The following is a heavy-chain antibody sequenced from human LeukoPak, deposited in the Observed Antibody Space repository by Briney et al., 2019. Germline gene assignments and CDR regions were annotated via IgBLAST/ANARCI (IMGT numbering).Heavy chain of an antibody. V-gene: IGHV3-23*01. J-gene: IGHJ4*02. CDR2: ISGSGGST. D-gene: IGHD6-13*01. CDR3: AREPLVAAAGGYFDY. Sequence: GGSLRLSCAASRFTFSTYAMSWVRQAPGKGLEWVSGISGSGGSTDYADSVKGRFTISRDNSKNTLYLQMSSLRAEDTAVYYCAREPLVAAAGGYFDYWGQGTLVTVSS. CDR1: RFTFSTYA.